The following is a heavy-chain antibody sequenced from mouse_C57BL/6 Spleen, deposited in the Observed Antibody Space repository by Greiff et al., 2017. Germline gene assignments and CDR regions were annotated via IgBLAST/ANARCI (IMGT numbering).Heavy chain of an antibody. CDR2: IYPGSGST. D-gene: IGHD3-3*01. CDR3: ARKGGYYFDY. J-gene: IGHJ2*01. CDR1: GYTFTSYW. Sequence: QVQLQQPGAELVQPGASVKMSCKASGYTFTSYWITWVKQRPGQGLEWIGDIYPGSGSTNYNEKFKGKATLTVDTSSSTAYMQLSSLTSEDSAVYYCARKGGYYFDYWGQGTTLTVSS. V-gene: IGHV1-55*01.